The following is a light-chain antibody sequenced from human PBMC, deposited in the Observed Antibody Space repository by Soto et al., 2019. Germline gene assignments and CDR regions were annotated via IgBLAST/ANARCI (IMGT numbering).Light chain of an antibody. V-gene: IGLV2-14*01. CDR2: DVS. Sequence: QSALTQPASVSGSPGQSITISCTGTSSDVGGYNYVSWYQQHPGKAPKFMIYDVSNRPSGVSNRFSGSKSGNTASLTISGLQAEDEAHYYCSSYTSSYTLVFGTGTKVTVL. CDR3: SSYTSSYTLV. J-gene: IGLJ1*01. CDR1: SSDVGGYNY.